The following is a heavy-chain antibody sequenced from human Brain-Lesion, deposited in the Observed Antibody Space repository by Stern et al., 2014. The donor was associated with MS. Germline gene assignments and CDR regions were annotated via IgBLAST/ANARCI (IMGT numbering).Heavy chain of an antibody. D-gene: IGHD3-22*01. CDR3: ATYYYDSTGYNDF. Sequence: QVQLVESVAEVKKPGASVKVSCKASGYTFTGYYMHWVRQAPRQGLEWMGWINPKSGGTNYAQKFQGWVTMTRDTSINTAYMELSRLRSDDTAVYYCATYYYDSTGYNDFWGQGTLVTVSS. J-gene: IGHJ4*02. CDR1: GYTFTGYY. V-gene: IGHV1-2*04. CDR2: INPKSGGT.